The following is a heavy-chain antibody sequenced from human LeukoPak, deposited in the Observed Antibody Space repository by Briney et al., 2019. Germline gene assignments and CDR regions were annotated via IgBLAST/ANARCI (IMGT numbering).Heavy chain of an antibody. CDR2: IYSGGST. CDR3: ARSGGYYYYGMDV. Sequence: GSLRLSCAASGFTVSSNYMSWVRQAPGKGLEWVSVIYSGGSTYYADSVKGRFTISRDNSKNTLYLQMNSLRAEDTAVYYCARSGGYYYYGMDVWGEGTTVTVSS. CDR1: GFTVSSNY. V-gene: IGHV3-53*01. J-gene: IGHJ6*04.